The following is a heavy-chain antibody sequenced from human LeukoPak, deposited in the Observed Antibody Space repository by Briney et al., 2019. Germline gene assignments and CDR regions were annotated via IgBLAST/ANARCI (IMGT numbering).Heavy chain of an antibody. CDR1: GFTFSNCA. CDR3: AKGVSGWSVFDY. Sequence: GGSLRLSCAASGFTFSNCAMSWVRQAPGKGLEWVSTISGNSGDTYYADSVKGRFTISRDNSKNTLYLQMSSLRAEDTAVYYCAKGVSGWSVFDYWGQGTLVTVSS. J-gene: IGHJ4*02. CDR2: ISGNSGDT. V-gene: IGHV3-23*01. D-gene: IGHD6-19*01.